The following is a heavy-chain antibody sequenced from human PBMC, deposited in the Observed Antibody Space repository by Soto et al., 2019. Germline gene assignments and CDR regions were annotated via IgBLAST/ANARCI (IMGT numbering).Heavy chain of an antibody. CDR2: IYPGDSDT. CDR3: ARVLRYFDWLSTTPYYYYYGMDV. D-gene: IGHD3-9*01. CDR1: GYSFTSYW. V-gene: IGHV5-51*01. Sequence: PGESLKISCKGSGYSFTSYWIGWVRQMPGKGLEWMGIIYPGDSDTRYSPSFQGQVTISADKSISTAYLQWSSLKASDTAMYYCARVLRYFDWLSTTPYYYYYGMDVWGQGTTVTVSS. J-gene: IGHJ6*02.